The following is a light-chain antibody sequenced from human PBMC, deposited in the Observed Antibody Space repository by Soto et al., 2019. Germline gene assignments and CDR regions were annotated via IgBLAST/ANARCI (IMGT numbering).Light chain of an antibody. Sequence: QSVLTQPPSASGTPGQRGTMSCSGSSSDIGRNTVNWYLQLPGTAPKLVVYSNNQRPSFLPDGFSGNQSGTSASLGISWLRSEDAADYYCATWHDTLNDCMFGGGTPENVL. V-gene: IGLV1-44*01. J-gene: IGLJ3*02. CDR2: SNN. CDR1: SSDIGRNT. CDR3: ATWHDTLNDCM.